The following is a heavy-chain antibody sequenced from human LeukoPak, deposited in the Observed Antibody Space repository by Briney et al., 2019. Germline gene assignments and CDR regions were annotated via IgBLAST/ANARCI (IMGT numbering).Heavy chain of an antibody. CDR2: INPNSGGT. V-gene: IGHV1-2*02. D-gene: IGHD1-26*01. CDR3: ARDAVGATRGAFDI. J-gene: IGHJ3*02. Sequence: ASVKVSCKASGYTFTCYYMHWVRQAPGQGLEWMGWINPNSGGTNYAQKFQGRVTMTRDTSTSTVYMELSSLRSEDTAVYYCARDAVGATRGAFDIWGQGTMVTVSS. CDR1: GYTFTCYY.